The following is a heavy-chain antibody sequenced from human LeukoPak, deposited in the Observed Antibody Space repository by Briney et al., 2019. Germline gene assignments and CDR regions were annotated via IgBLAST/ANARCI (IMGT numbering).Heavy chain of an antibody. D-gene: IGHD2-2*01. CDR3: ARSRSCSSTSCKYFDS. J-gene: IGHJ4*02. Sequence: GGSLRLSCAASGFTFSDYYMSWIRLAPGKGLEWVSFISIRETTIYYLDSVKGRFTISRDNAKGSLYLQMNNLRAEDTALYFCARSRSCSSTSCKYFDSWGRGTLVTAS. CDR1: GFTFSDYY. V-gene: IGHV3-11*01. CDR2: ISIRETTI.